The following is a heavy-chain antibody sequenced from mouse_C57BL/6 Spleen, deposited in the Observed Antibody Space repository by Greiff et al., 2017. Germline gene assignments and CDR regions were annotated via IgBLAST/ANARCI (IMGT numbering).Heavy chain of an antibody. J-gene: IGHJ2*01. V-gene: IGHV1-61*01. CDR3: ARSPAGTGY. CDR1: GYTFTSYW. CDR2: IYPSDSET. D-gene: IGHD4-1*01. Sequence: VQLQQPGAELVRPGSSVKLSCKASGYTFTSYWMDWVKQRPGQGLEWIGNIYPSDSETHYNQKFKDKATLTVDKSSSTAYMQLSSLTSEDSAGDYCARSPAGTGYWGQGTTLTVSS.